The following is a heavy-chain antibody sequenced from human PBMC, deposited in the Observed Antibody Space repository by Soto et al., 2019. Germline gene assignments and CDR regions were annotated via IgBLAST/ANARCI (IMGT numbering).Heavy chain of an antibody. V-gene: IGHV1-8*01. CDR1: GYTFTSYD. CDR3: AKVANVGVVVEYFDH. CDR2: MNPNSGNT. Sequence: GASVKVSCKASGYTFTSYDINWVRQATGQGPEWMGWMNPNSGNTGYAQKFQGRVTMTRNTSISTAYMELSSLRSEDTAVYYCAKVANVGVVVEYFDHWGQGSLVTVSS. D-gene: IGHD3-3*01. J-gene: IGHJ4*02.